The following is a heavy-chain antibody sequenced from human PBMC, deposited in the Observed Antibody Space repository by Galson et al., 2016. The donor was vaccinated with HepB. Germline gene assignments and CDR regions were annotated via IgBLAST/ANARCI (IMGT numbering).Heavy chain of an antibody. J-gene: IGHJ5*02. CDR3: ARGYFDFVRGSWFDP. CDR1: GRSYSNYY. CDR2: ITDSGST. D-gene: IGHD3-3*01. V-gene: IGHV4-34*01. Sequence: SETLSLTCAVSGRSYSNYYWTWIRQSPGKGLEWIGEITDSGSTNYNPSLKSRVTISLDTFNNRLSLTLGSVTAADTAVYYCARGYFDFVRGSWFDPWGQGTQVTVVS.